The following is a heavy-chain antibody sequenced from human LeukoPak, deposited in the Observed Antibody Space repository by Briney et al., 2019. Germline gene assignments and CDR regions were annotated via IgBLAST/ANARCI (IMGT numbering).Heavy chain of an antibody. J-gene: IGHJ5*02. V-gene: IGHV5-51*01. D-gene: IGHD2-15*01. CDR3: ARQVPGCSGGSCYSGWFDP. CDR2: IYPGDSDT. Sequence: GESLKTSCKGSGYSFTSYWIGWVRQMPGKGLEWMGIIYPGDSDTRYSPSFQGQVTMSADKSISTAYLQWSSLKASDTAMYYCARQVPGCSGGSCYSGWFDPWGQGTLVTVSS. CDR1: GYSFTSYW.